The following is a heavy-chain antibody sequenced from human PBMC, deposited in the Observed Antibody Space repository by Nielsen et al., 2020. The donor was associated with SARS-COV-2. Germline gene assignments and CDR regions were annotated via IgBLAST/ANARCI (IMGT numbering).Heavy chain of an antibody. J-gene: IGHJ5*02. CDR3: ARSSGGLDWFDP. Sequence: SVKVSCKASGGTFSSYAISWVRQAPGQGLEWMGGIIPIFGTANYAQKFQGRVTMTRDTSTSTVYMELSSLRSEDTAVYYCARSSGGLDWFDPWGQGTLVTVSS. V-gene: IGHV1-69*05. D-gene: IGHD2-8*02. CDR1: GGTFSSYA. CDR2: IIPIFGTA.